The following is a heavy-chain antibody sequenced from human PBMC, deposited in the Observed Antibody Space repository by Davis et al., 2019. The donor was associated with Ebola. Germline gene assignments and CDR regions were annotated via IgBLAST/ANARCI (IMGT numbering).Heavy chain of an antibody. V-gene: IGHV3-21*01. Sequence: PGGSLRLSCAASGFTFRSYSMNWVRQAPGKGLEWVSSISSSSSYIYYADSVKGRFTISRDNSENTLYLQMNSLRAEDTAVYYCARADGFSSSWYLFDYWGQGTLVTVSS. CDR1: GFTFRSYS. J-gene: IGHJ4*02. CDR2: ISSSSSYI. CDR3: ARADGFSSSWYLFDY. D-gene: IGHD6-13*01.